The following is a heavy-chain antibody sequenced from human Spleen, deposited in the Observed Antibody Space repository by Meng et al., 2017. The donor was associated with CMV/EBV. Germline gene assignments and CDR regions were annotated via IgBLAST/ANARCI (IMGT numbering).Heavy chain of an antibody. J-gene: IGHJ3*02. D-gene: IGHD3-3*01. CDR2: IYYSGST. CDR3: ARTKYYDFWSGYFSLLYASDI. CDR1: GDSISSYS. V-gene: IGHV4-59*01. Sequence: SETLSLTCTVSGDSISSYSWSWIRQPPGKGLEWIGYIYYSGSTNYNPSLKSRVTISVDTSKNQFSLQLSSVTAADTAVYYCARTKYYDFWSGYFSLLYASDIWGQGTMVTVSS.